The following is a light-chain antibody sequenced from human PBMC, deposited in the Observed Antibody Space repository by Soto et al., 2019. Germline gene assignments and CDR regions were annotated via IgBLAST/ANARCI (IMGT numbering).Light chain of an antibody. CDR2: AAS. J-gene: IGKJ4*01. V-gene: IGKV1-39*01. CDR1: QSITSH. CDR3: QQSYRIPLT. Sequence: DIQMTQSPSSLSASVGDRVTITCRASQSITSHLNWYQQKPGKAPKLLIYAASTLQSGVPSRFTGSGSGTQFTLTISSLQPEDFATYYCQQSYRIPLTFGGGTKVEIK.